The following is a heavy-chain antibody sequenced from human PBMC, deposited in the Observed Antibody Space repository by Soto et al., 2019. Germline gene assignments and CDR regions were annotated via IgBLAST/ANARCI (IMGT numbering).Heavy chain of an antibody. J-gene: IGHJ6*03. CDR3: ARDSGYDILTGYYYYYYMDV. V-gene: IGHV1-18*01. CDR2: ISAYKGNT. Sequence: ASVKVSCKASGYTFTSYGISWVRQAPGQGLEWMGWISAYKGNTNYAQKLQGRVTMTTDTSTSTAYMELRSLRSDDTAVYYCARDSGYDILTGYYYYYYMDVWGKGTTVTVSS. CDR1: GYTFTSYG. D-gene: IGHD3-9*01.